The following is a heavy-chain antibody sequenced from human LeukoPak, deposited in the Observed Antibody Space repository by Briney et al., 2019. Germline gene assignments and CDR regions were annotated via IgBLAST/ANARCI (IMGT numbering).Heavy chain of an antibody. Sequence: ASVKVSCKASGYTFTSYGIGWVRQAPGQGLEWMGWISADNGNTNRAQKFQGRVTMTTDTPTSTAYMELRSLTSDDTAVYYCARGAISKTVGLAAKYYYYMDVWGKGTTVTVSS. CDR2: ISADNGNT. V-gene: IGHV1-18*01. CDR3: ARGAISKTVGLAAKYYYYMDV. D-gene: IGHD2-2*01. CDR1: GYTFTSYG. J-gene: IGHJ6*03.